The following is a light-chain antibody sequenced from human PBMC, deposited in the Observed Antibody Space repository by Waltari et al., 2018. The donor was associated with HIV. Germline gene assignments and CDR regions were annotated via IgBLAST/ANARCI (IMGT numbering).Light chain of an antibody. CDR3: QQYHAYPVT. V-gene: IGKV1-5*01. Sequence: DIQMTQSPATLSASVGDRFTISCRASQHINRWLAWYQQRPGQPPKFLIYQASSLESGVPSRFSGSGSGTLFTLTINSLQPADFATYYCQQYHAYPVTFGGGTKVESK. CDR2: QAS. J-gene: IGKJ4*01. CDR1: QHINRW.